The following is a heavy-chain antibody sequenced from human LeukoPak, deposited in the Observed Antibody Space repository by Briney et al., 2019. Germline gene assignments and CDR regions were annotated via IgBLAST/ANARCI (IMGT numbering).Heavy chain of an antibody. CDR2: IRSKAYGGTT. CDR1: GFTLGDYA. V-gene: IGHV3-49*04. Sequence: GGSLRLSCTASGFTLGDYAMSWVRQAPGKGLEWVGFIRSKAYGGTTEYAASVKGRFTISRDDSKSIAYLQMNSLKTEDTAVYYCTRGYFDWLSMYLIDYWGQGTLVTVSS. CDR3: TRGYFDWLSMYLIDY. J-gene: IGHJ4*02. D-gene: IGHD3-9*01.